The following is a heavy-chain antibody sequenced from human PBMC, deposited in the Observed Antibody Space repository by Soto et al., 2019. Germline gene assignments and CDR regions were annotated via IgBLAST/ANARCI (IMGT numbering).Heavy chain of an antibody. J-gene: IGHJ6*02. V-gene: IGHV3-23*01. CDR2: ISGSGGST. Sequence: EVQLLESGGGLVQPGGSLRLSCAASGFTFSSYAMSWVRQAPGKGLEWVSAISGSGGSTYYADSVKGRFTISRDNSKNALYLQMNSLRAEDTAVYYCAKGGGGVYYYYGMDVWGQGTTVTVSS. D-gene: IGHD3-10*01. CDR1: GFTFSSYA. CDR3: AKGGGGVYYYYGMDV.